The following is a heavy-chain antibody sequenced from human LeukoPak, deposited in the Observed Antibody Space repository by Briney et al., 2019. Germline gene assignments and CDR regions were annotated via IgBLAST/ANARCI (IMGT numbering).Heavy chain of an antibody. CDR1: GGSISSYY. Sequence: SETLSLTCTVSGGSISSYYWRWIRQPPGKGLEGIGYIYYSGSTNYNPSLKSRVTISVDTTKNQFSLKLSSVTAADTAVYYWASHSSGWFGGNWFDPWGQGTLVTVSS. V-gene: IGHV4-59*12. J-gene: IGHJ5*02. CDR3: ASHSSGWFGGNWFDP. CDR2: IYYSGST. D-gene: IGHD6-19*01.